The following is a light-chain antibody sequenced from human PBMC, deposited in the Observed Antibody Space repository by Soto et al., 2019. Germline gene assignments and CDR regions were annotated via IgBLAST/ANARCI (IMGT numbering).Light chain of an antibody. CDR1: SSNIGAGYD. V-gene: IGLV1-40*01. J-gene: IGLJ1*01. Sequence: QSVLTQPPSVSGAPGQRVTISCTGSSSNIGAGYDVHWYQQLPGTAPKLLMSDNRNRPSGVPDRFSGSKSATSASLAITGLQADDEADYYCQSYDSSLTGYVFGTGTKLTVL. CDR3: QSYDSSLTGYV. CDR2: DNR.